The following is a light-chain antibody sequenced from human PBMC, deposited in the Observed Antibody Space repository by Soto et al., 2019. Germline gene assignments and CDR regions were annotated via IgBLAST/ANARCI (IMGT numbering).Light chain of an antibody. J-gene: IGKJ2*01. V-gene: IGKV1-5*03. CDR2: MAS. Sequence: MTQSPSTLSASIGDTVTITCXXXQTVVSWLAWYHQKPGRPPKLIIYMASILESGVPSRFSGRGSGTEFTLTISGLQPDDLGTYYCQQYNSYPKTFGEGTKLDI. CDR3: QQYNSYPKT. CDR1: QTVVSW.